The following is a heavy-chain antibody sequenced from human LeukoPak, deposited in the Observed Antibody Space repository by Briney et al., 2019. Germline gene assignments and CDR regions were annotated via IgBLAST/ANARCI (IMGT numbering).Heavy chain of an antibody. CDR2: INHSGST. D-gene: IGHD5-18*01. CDR3: ARVTVGCCYGPWIYYYCGMDV. V-gene: IGHV4-34*01. J-gene: IGHJ6*01. CDR1: GGSFSGYY. Sequence: PSDTLSLTCAVYGGSFSGYYWSSIRQPPGKGLEWIGEINHSGSTNYNPSLKSRATTSVDTPKNQFSLNRSSVTAADPPVNNGARVTVGCCYGPWIYYYCGMDVWGQGGTVTVSS.